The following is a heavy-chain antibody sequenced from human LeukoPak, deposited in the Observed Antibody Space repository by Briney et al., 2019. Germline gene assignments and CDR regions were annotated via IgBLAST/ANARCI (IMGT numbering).Heavy chain of an antibody. CDR3: ARALPGYGDYLFDY. CDR2: INPNSGGT. D-gene: IGHD4-17*01. Sequence: ASVKVSCKASGYTFTGYYMHWVRQAPGQGLEWMGWINPNSGGTNYAQKFQGRVTMTRDTSISTAYMELSRLRSDDTAVYYCARALPGYGDYLFDYWGQGTLVTVSS. CDR1: GYTFTGYY. V-gene: IGHV1-2*02. J-gene: IGHJ4*02.